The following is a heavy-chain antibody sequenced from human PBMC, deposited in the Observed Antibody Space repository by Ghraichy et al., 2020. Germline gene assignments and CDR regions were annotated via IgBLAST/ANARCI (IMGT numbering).Heavy chain of an antibody. V-gene: IGHV3-33*01. D-gene: IGHD3-22*01. CDR1: GFTFSTYG. Sequence: GESLNISCAASGFTFSTYGMHWVRQAPGKGLEWVAVIWYDGSIRYYADSVRDRFTISRDNSKNTLYLQMDSLRAEDTAVYYCARDDDSFRNDFDYWGQGTLVTVSS. CDR3: ARDDDSFRNDFDY. CDR2: IWYDGSIR. J-gene: IGHJ4*02.